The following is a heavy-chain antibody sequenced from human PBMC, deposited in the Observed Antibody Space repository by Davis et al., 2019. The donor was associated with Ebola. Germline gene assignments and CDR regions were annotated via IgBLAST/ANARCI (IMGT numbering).Heavy chain of an antibody. D-gene: IGHD3-22*01. J-gene: IGHJ4*02. CDR3: ARGDSSGYRFDY. V-gene: IGHV3-30-3*01. CDR1: GFTFSSYA. CDR2: ISYDGSNK. Sequence: GESLKISCAASGFTFSSYAMHWVRQAPGKGLEWVAVISYDGSNKYYADSVKGRFTISRDNSKNTLYLQMNSLRAEDTAVYYCARGDSSGYRFDYWGQGTLVTVSS.